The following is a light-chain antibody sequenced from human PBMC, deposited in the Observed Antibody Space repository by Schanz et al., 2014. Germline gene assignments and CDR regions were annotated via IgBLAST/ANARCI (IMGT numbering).Light chain of an antibody. J-gene: IGKJ4*01. Sequence: EIVLTQSPVTLSLSPGERATLSCRASQNVGTYLAWYQQKPGQAPRLLIYDASNRATGIPARFSGSGSGTDFTLTISRLEPEDFAVYYCHQYGSTPLTFGGGTTVDIK. CDR2: DAS. V-gene: IGKV3-20*01. CDR3: HQYGSTPLT. CDR1: QNVGTY.